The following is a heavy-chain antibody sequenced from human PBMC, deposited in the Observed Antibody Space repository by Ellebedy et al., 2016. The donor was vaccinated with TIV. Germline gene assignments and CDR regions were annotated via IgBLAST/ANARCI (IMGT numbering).Heavy chain of an antibody. CDR2: IKSKTDGGTT. CDR1: GFTFSNAW. V-gene: IGHV3-15*07. D-gene: IGHD4-23*01. Sequence: GGSLRLSCAASGFTFSNAWMNWVRQAPGKGLEWVGRIKSKTDGGTTDYAAPVKGRFTISRDDSKNTLYLKMNSLKTEDTAVYYCTTDRLRWYVRAYWGQGTLVTVSS. CDR3: TTDRLRWYVRAY. J-gene: IGHJ4*02.